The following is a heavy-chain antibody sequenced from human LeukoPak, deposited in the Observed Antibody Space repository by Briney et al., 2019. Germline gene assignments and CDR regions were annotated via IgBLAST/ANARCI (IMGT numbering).Heavy chain of an antibody. CDR1: GFTFSSYW. Sequence: GGSLRLSCAASGFTFSSYWMNWVRQAPGKGLEWVANIKQDGNEKYYVDSVKGRFTISRDNAKNSLYLQMNSLRAEDTALYYCARDYGVGAGGDAFDIWGQGTMVTVSS. V-gene: IGHV3-7*05. J-gene: IGHJ3*02. CDR2: IKQDGNEK. CDR3: ARDYGVGAGGDAFDI. D-gene: IGHD1-26*01.